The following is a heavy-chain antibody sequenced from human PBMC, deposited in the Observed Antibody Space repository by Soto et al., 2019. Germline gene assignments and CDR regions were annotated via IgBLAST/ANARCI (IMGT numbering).Heavy chain of an antibody. CDR2: INHVGGT. J-gene: IGHJ4*02. CDR1: GGSFSGYY. CDR3: ARGQKGYSSSWYVD. V-gene: IGHV4-34*01. D-gene: IGHD6-13*01. Sequence: QVQLQQWGAGLLKPSETLSLTCAVYGGSFSGYYWSWIRQPPGKGLEWIGEINHVGGTNYNPSLKSRHTISVDTSKNQFSLKVNSVTAADTAVYYCARGQKGYSSSWYVDWGQGTPVTVSS.